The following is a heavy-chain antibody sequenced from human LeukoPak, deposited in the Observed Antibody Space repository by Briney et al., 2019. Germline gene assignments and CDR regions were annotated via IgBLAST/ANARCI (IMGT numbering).Heavy chain of an antibody. Sequence: PSETLSLTCTVSGGSISTYFWSWIRQPPGKGLEWIGYIYYSGSTNYNPSLKSRVTISLDTSKNQFSLKLSSVTAADTAMYYCAGRGRLLWFGESSDDYWGQGTLVTVSS. V-gene: IGHV4-59*01. D-gene: IGHD3-10*01. J-gene: IGHJ4*02. CDR3: AGRGRLLWFGESSDDY. CDR2: IYYSGST. CDR1: GGSISTYF.